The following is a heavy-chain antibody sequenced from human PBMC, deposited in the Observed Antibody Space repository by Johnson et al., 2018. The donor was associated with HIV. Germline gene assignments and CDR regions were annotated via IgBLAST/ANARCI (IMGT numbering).Heavy chain of an antibody. V-gene: IGHV3-30-3*01. J-gene: IGHJ3*01. Sequence: QVQLVESGGGVVQPGRSLRLSCAASGFTFSSNAMHWVRQAPGKGLERVVVISYAGSNKSYADSVRGRFSISRDKSKDTLYLQMSSLRAEDTAVYYCAKGRGYDYDALDFWGQGTMVTVSS. D-gene: IGHD5-12*01. CDR2: ISYAGSNK. CDR1: GFTFSSNA. CDR3: AKGRGYDYDALDF.